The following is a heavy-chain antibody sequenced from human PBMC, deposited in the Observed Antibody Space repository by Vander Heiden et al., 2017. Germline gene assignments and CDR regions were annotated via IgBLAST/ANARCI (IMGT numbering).Heavy chain of an antibody. CDR2: ISPIFGTA. CDR3: ARGTSSYYDILTGYFDAFDI. CDR1: GVTFSSYA. Sequence: QVQLVQSGAEVKKPGSSVKVSCKASGVTFSSYAISWVRPATGQRLEWMGGISPIFGTANDAQKCQGRVTITADKSTSTAYMELSSLRSEDTAVYYCARGTSSYYDILTGYFDAFDIWGQGTMVTVSS. D-gene: IGHD3-9*01. V-gene: IGHV1-69*06. J-gene: IGHJ3*02.